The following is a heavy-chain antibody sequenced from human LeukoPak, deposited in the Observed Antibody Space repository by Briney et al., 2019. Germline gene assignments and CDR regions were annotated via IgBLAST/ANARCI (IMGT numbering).Heavy chain of an antibody. CDR1: GYTFTSYY. D-gene: IGHD3-22*01. Sequence: ASVKVSCKASGYTFTSYYMHWVRQAPGQGLEWMGGIIPIFGTANYAQKFQGRVTITADESTSTAYMELSSLRSEDTAVYYCAREHYYDSIADYWGQGTLVTVSS. J-gene: IGHJ4*02. V-gene: IGHV1-69*13. CDR3: AREHYYDSIADY. CDR2: IIPIFGTA.